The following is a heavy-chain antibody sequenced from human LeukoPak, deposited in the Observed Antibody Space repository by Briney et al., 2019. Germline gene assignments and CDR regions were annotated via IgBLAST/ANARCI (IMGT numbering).Heavy chain of an antibody. CDR2: IYYSGST. CDR1: GGSISSSSYY. CDR3: ARAYTYYYDSSGYSHFDY. V-gene: IGHV4-39*07. D-gene: IGHD3-22*01. Sequence: SETLSLTCTVSGGSISSSSYYWGWIRQPPGKGLEWIGSIYYSGSTYYNPSLKSRVTISVDTSKNQFSLKLSSVTAADTAVYYCARAYTYYYDSSGYSHFDYWGQGTLVTVSS. J-gene: IGHJ4*02.